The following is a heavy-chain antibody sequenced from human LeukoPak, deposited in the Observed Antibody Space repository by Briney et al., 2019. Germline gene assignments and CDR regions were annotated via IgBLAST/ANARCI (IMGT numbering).Heavy chain of an antibody. CDR2: ISWNSGSA. CDR1: GFTFSSYA. V-gene: IGHV3-9*01. CDR3: AKDRTYSAYAALDY. Sequence: GGSLRLSCAASGFTFSSYAMSWVRQAPGKGLEWVSGISWNSGSAGYADSVKGRFTISRDSAKNSLYLQMNSLRTEDTALYYCAKDRTYSAYAALDYWGQGTLVTVSA. J-gene: IGHJ4*02. D-gene: IGHD5-12*01.